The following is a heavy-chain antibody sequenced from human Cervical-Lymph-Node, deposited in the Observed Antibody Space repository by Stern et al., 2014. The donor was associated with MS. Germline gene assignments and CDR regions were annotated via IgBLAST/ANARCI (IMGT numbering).Heavy chain of an antibody. CDR3: ARGGYPDAFDI. D-gene: IGHD5-12*01. Sequence: VQLEESGAEVTKPGASVTVSCKASGYTFSSYGINWVRQAPGQGLEWMGWISAYSRNTDYAQKLQGRVTMTTDTSTSTAYMELRSLRSDDTAVYYCARGGYPDAFDIWGQGTMVTVSS. CDR1: GYTFSSYG. CDR2: ISAYSRNT. J-gene: IGHJ3*02. V-gene: IGHV1-18*01.